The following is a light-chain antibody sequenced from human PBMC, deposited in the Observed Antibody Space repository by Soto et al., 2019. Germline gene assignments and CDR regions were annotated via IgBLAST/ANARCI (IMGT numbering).Light chain of an antibody. CDR1: QSVSSRS. CDR3: QQADSFPLT. Sequence: EIVLTQSPGTLSLSPGERATLSCRASQSVSSRSLAWYQQKRGQAPRLLIYDASRRAPGIPDRFSGSGSGTDFTLTISGLQPEDFATYYCQQADSFPLTFGPGTKVDFK. J-gene: IGKJ3*01. V-gene: IGKV3-20*01. CDR2: DAS.